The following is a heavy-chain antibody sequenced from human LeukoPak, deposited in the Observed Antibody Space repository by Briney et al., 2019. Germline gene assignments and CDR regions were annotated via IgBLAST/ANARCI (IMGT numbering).Heavy chain of an antibody. J-gene: IGHJ4*02. CDR2: IYSSGST. Sequence: PSETLSLTCTVSGGSISSYYWSWIRQLPGKGLEWIGYIYSSGSTNYNPSLKGRVTISVDTSKNQFSLKLSSVSAADTAVYYCVRDHYYNSSGYTFGYWGQGTLVTVSS. CDR3: VRDHYYNSSGYTFGY. D-gene: IGHD3-22*01. V-gene: IGHV4-59*01. CDR1: GGSISSYY.